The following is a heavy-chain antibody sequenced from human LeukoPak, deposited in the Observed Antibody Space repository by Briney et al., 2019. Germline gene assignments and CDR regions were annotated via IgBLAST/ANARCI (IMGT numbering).Heavy chain of an antibody. D-gene: IGHD1-7*01. CDR1: GFTFSNYA. CDR2: ISGSAGST. J-gene: IGHJ4*02. V-gene: IGHV3-23*01. Sequence: GGSLRLSCAASGFTFSNYAMSWVRQAPGKGLEWVSGISGSAGSTYYADSVKGRFTISRDNSKNTLYLQMNSLTDDDTAVYYCARDYWWNYDYWGQGTLVTVSS. CDR3: ARDYWWNYDY.